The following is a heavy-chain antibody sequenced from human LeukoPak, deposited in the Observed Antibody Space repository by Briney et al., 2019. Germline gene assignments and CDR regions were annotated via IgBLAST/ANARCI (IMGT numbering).Heavy chain of an antibody. CDR2: INPSGGST. CDR3: ARDQPPYSSSWYEPWDY. J-gene: IGHJ4*02. CDR1: GYTFTTYY. V-gene: IGHV1-46*01. D-gene: IGHD6-13*01. Sequence: ASVKVSCKASGYTFTTYYLHWLRQAPGQGLEWMGIINPSGGSTSYAQKFQGRVTITADKSTSTAYMELSSLRSEDTAVYYCARDQPPYSSSWYEPWDYWGQGTLVTVSS.